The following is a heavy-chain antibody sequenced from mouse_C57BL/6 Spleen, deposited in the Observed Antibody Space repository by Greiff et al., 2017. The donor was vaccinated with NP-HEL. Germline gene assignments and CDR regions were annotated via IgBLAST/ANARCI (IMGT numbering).Heavy chain of an antibody. J-gene: IGHJ2*01. CDR3: TRRTYSNYFDY. D-gene: IGHD2-5*01. CDR1: GYTFTDYE. Sequence: QVQLQQSGAELVRPGASVTLSCKASGYTFTDYEMHWVKQTPVHGLEWIGAIDPETGGTAYNQKFKGKAILTADKSSSTAYMELRSLTSEDSAVYYCTRRTYSNYFDYWGQGTTLTVSS. V-gene: IGHV1-15*01. CDR2: IDPETGGT.